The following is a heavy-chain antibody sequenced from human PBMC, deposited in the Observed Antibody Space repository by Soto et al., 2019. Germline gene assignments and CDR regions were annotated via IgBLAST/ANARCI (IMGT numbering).Heavy chain of an antibody. CDR3: ARARYFDWLLPGNYYYYMDV. V-gene: IGHV1-3*01. CDR1: GYTFTSYA. Sequence: GASVKVSCKASGYTFTSYAMHWVRQAPGQRLEWMGWINAGNGNTKYSQKFQGRVTITRDTSASTAYMELSSLRSEDTAVYYCARARYFDWLLPGNYYYYMDVWGKGTTVTVS. D-gene: IGHD3-9*01. CDR2: INAGNGNT. J-gene: IGHJ6*03.